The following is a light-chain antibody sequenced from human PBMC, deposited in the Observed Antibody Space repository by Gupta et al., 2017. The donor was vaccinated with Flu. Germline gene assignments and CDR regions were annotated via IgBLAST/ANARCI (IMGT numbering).Light chain of an antibody. CDR3: HQNNSSPFT. J-gene: IGKJ5*01. CDR1: QSISSY. Sequence: PSSLSASVGDRVTITCRASQSISSYLNCYLQKTGKAHKILVDAASRVECWAESRFSGSGSRTEFTLTISRLQPEDAATYYCHQNNSSPFTFGQGTQVEIK. V-gene: IGKV1-39*01. CDR2: AAS.